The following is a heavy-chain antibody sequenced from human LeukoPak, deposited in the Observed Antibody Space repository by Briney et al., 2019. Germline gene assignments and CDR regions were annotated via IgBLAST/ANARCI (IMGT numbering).Heavy chain of an antibody. CDR2: IWYDGSDK. Sequence: GGSLRLSCAASGFTFSSSGMHWVRQAPGKGLEWVAVIWYDGSDKYSADSVKGRFTISRDNAKNSLYLQMNSLRAEDTAVYYCAREGLQSGYWGQGTLVTVSS. J-gene: IGHJ4*02. CDR3: AREGLQSGY. D-gene: IGHD3-3*01. V-gene: IGHV3-33*01. CDR1: GFTFSSSG.